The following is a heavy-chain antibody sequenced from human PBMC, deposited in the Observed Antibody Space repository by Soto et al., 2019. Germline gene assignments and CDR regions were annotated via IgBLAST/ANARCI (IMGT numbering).Heavy chain of an antibody. V-gene: IGHV1-18*01. CDR1: GYTFTTHG. Sequence: QVQLVQSGAEVKKPGASVKVSCKASGYTFTTHGISWVRQVPGQGLEWMGWVRGDNGHTNYAQSLQGRVTMTTDTSTNTAYLELRSPRSADTAVYYCASALGYCRSGTCYREWFDPWGQGTLVTVSS. CDR3: ASALGYCRSGTCYREWFDP. CDR2: VRGDNGHT. J-gene: IGHJ5*02. D-gene: IGHD2-15*01.